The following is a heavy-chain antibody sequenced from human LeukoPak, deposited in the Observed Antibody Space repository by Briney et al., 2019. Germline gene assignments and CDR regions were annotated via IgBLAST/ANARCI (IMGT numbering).Heavy chain of an antibody. CDR2: ISSSGGST. CDR1: GFTFSSYA. V-gene: IGHV3-23*01. D-gene: IGHD1-20*01. J-gene: IGHJ4*02. Sequence: PGGSLRLSCASSGFTFSSYAMSWVRQAPGKGLDWVSSISSSGGSTNYADSVKGRFTISRDNSKKMLYLQMNSLRAEDTAVYYCAKVLSYNWNDDDDYWGQGTLVTVSS. CDR3: AKVLSYNWNDDDDY.